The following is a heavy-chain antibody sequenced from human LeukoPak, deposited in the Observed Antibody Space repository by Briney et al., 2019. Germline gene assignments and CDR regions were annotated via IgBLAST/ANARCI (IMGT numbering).Heavy chain of an antibody. J-gene: IGHJ4*02. CDR1: GFTVSINY. V-gene: IGHV3-53*01. CDR3: ARGMTTVTLGETMYYFDY. CDR2: IYSGGGT. Sequence: GGSLRLSCAASGFTVSINYMSWVCQAPGKGLEWVSVIYSGGGTYYADSVKGRFTISRDNSKNTLYLQMKSLRAEDTAVYYCARGMTTVTLGETMYYFDYWGQGTLVTVSS. D-gene: IGHD4-17*01.